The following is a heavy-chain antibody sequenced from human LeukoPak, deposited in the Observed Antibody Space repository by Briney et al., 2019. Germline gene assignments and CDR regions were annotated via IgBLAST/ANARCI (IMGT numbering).Heavy chain of an antibody. CDR3: TTGNY. J-gene: IGHJ4*02. CDR1: GFSFTDAW. CDR2: LKSKAAGGTT. Sequence: PGGSLRLSCAASGFSFTDAWMSWVRQAPGKGLEWVGHLKSKAAGGTTDYAAPVKARFTISGDDSKNTLYLQMNSLKTEDAAVYYCTTGNYWGQGTLVTVSS. V-gene: IGHV3-15*01.